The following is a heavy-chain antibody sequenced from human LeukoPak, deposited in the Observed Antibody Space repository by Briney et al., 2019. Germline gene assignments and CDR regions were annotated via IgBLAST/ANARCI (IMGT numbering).Heavy chain of an antibody. J-gene: IGHJ4*02. V-gene: IGHV2-70*11. CDR1: GVSPTSSGVC. CDR2: SAWDEDK. CDR3: ARIWLTRSYYFDY. D-gene: IGHD5-12*01. Sequence: SGPTLLPATQTLTLTFTSTGVSPTSSGVCVSWILQPPVKALEWLARSAWDEDKYYSTSLKTRLTISKDTSKNQVVLTMTNMDPVDTAAYYCARIWLTRSYYFDYWGQGTLVTVSS.